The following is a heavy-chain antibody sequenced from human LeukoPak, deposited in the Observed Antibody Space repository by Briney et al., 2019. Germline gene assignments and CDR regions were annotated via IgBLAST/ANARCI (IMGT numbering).Heavy chain of an antibody. D-gene: IGHD3-10*01. Sequence: RRTLRLSCAASGFTFCSYGMHWVREAPGHGLGWVACIRYDGSNKYYADSVNGRFTISRDNSKNTLYLQMNSLRAEDTAVYYCANRGLLSTFYYLYYWGQGTLVTVSS. V-gene: IGHV3-30*02. CDR2: IRYDGSNK. CDR3: ANRGLLSTFYYLYY. CDR1: GFTFCSYG. J-gene: IGHJ4*02.